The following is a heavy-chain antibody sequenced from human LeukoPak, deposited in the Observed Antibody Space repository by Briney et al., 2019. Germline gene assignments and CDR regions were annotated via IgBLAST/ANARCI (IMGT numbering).Heavy chain of an antibody. J-gene: IGHJ4*02. CDR3: ARERQQQGGDY. D-gene: IGHD1/OR15-1a*01. CDR2: INPDSGGT. V-gene: IGHV1-2*06. Sequence: ASVKVSCKASGDTFTDYFIHWVRQAPGQGLEWLGRINPDSGGTNSAQRFQGRLTMTRDTSLTTAYMELSRLTSDDTAVYYCARERQQQGGDYWGQGTLVTVSS. CDR1: GDTFTDYF.